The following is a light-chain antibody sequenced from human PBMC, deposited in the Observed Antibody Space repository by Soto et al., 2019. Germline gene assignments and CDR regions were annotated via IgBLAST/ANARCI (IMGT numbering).Light chain of an antibody. CDR2: AAS. CDR1: QSISSY. Sequence: DIQMTQSPSSLSASIGDRVTITCRASQSISSYLNWYQQKPGKAPKFLIYAASSLQSGVPSRFSGSRSGTDFTLTISSLQPENFATYYCQQSLSTPYTFGQGTKLEI. J-gene: IGKJ2*01. V-gene: IGKV1-39*01. CDR3: QQSLSTPYT.